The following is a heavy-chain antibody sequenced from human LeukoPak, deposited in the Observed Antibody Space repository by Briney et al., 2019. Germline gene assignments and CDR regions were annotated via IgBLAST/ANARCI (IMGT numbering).Heavy chain of an antibody. CDR1: GFSFSSAW. Sequence: AGGSLRLSCAGSGFSFSSAWMTWVRQAPGKGLEWVGHIRANAEGGTADYAAPVKGRFTISRDDSENTLYLQMSSLKIEDTATYYCTTDRKELENHWGQGTLVTVSS. J-gene: IGHJ5*02. D-gene: IGHD1-7*01. CDR2: IRANAEGGTA. V-gene: IGHV3-15*01. CDR3: TTDRKELENH.